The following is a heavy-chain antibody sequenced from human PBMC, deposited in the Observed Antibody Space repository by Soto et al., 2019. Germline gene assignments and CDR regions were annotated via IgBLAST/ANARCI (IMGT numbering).Heavy chain of an antibody. D-gene: IGHD6-19*01. V-gene: IGHV4-4*02. Sequence: QVLLQESGPGLVKPSGTLSLTCAVSSGSISSSNWWSWVRQPPGKGLEWIGYMYHSGTTNYNPSLKRRVPRAVDKSKNPFSLKLSSVTAADPAVYYCASLIAVANYWGQGTLVTVSS. CDR2: MYHSGTT. CDR1: SGSISSSNW. CDR3: ASLIAVANY. J-gene: IGHJ4*02.